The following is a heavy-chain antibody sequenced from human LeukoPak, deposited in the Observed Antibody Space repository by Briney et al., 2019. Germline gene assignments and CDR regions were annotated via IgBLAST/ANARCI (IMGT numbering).Heavy chain of an antibody. Sequence: GGSLRLSCAVSGFTFNGSYMSWVRQAPGKGLEWLSVIFSGGSIYYADSVRGRFTISRDNSKSTLYLQINSLRPDDTAVYYCVRGITMMAVVPYAFDIWGQGTKVTVSS. CDR2: IFSGGSI. CDR1: GFTFNGSY. D-gene: IGHD3-22*01. J-gene: IGHJ3*02. CDR3: VRGITMMAVVPYAFDI. V-gene: IGHV3-66*02.